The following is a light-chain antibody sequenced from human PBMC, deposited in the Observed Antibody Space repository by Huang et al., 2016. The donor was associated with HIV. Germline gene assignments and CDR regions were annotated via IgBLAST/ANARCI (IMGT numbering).Light chain of an antibody. V-gene: IGKV3-20*01. CDR1: QRISSKF. CDR3: QQCDTSPLT. J-gene: IGKJ4*01. CDR2: AAS. Sequence: EIVLTQSPGTLSLSPGDGATLSCRASQRISSKFLAWYQQKSGQAPRLLIYAASSRATGIPDRFSGSGSGTDFTLTISRLEPDDFAVYYCQQCDTSPLTFGGGTKVEIK.